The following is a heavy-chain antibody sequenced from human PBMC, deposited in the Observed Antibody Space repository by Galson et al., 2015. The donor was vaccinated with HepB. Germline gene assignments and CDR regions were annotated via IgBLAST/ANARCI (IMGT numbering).Heavy chain of an antibody. D-gene: IGHD6-19*01. J-gene: IGHJ3*02. Sequence: SVKVSCKASGGTFSSYAISWVRQAPGQGLEWMGGIIPIFGTANYAQKFQGRVTITADESTSTAYMELSSQRSEDTAVYYCARALPGIAVAGNAFDIWGQGTMVTVSS. CDR3: ARALPGIAVAGNAFDI. CDR2: IIPIFGTA. CDR1: GGTFSSYA. V-gene: IGHV1-69*13.